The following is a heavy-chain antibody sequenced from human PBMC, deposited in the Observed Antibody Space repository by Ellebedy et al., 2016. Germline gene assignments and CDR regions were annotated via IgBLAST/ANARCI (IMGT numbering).Heavy chain of an antibody. J-gene: IGHJ5*02. CDR1: GGSIGSSNYY. CDR3: ARDRDRSAWYNWFDP. Sequence: GSLRLXCTVSGGSIGSSNYYWAWIRQPPGKGLEWIGSIYYTGSTYYNPSLKSRVTISVDTSKNQFSPKLSSVTAADTAVYYCARDRDRSAWYNWFDPWGRGTLVTVSS. D-gene: IGHD6-19*01. CDR2: IYYTGST. V-gene: IGHV4-39*07.